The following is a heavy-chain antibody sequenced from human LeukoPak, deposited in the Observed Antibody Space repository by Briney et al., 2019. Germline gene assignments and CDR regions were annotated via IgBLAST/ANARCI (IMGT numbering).Heavy chain of an antibody. CDR2: IYYSGST. Sequence: KPSETLSLTCTVSGGSISSSSYYWGWIRQPPGKGLEWIGSIYYSGSTYYNPSLKSRVTISVDTSKNQLSLKLSSVTAADTAVYYCARGDYDILTGTDAFDIWGQGTMVTVSS. D-gene: IGHD3-9*01. J-gene: IGHJ3*02. CDR3: ARGDYDILTGTDAFDI. CDR1: GGSISSSSYY. V-gene: IGHV4-39*07.